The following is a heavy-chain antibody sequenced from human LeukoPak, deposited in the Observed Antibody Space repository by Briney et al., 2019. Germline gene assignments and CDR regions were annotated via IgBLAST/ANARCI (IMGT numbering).Heavy chain of an antibody. CDR1: GFTFSSYG. D-gene: IGHD6-6*01. CDR2: TRYDGTNK. Sequence: GGSLRLSCAASGFTFSSYGMHWVRQAPGKGLEWVAFTRYDGTNKYYADSVKGRFTISRDNSKNTVYLQMHSLRAEDTAVYYCAKDLWPMEYSSSSPFDYWGQGTLVTVSS. J-gene: IGHJ4*02. CDR3: AKDLWPMEYSSSSPFDY. V-gene: IGHV3-30*02.